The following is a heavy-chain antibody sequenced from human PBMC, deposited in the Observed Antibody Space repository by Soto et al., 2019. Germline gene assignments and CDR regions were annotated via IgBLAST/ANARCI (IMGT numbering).Heavy chain of an antibody. Sequence: EVRLLESGGGLVQPGGSLRLSCAASGFTFRASPMSWVRQAPGRGLEWVSGISAGGGTTYYADSVKGRFTISRDNSKNTVYLQMDSLRGEDTAVYTCAKVYGSETKNSYFDYWGQGTLVTVSS. CDR3: AKVYGSETKNSYFDY. D-gene: IGHD3-10*01. CDR2: ISAGGGTT. V-gene: IGHV3-23*01. CDR1: GFTFRASP. J-gene: IGHJ4*02.